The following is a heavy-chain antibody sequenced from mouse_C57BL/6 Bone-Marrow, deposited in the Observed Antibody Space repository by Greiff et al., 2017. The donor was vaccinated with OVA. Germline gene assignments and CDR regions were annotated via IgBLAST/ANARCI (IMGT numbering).Heavy chain of an antibody. CDR1: GYSITSGYD. CDR2: ISYSGST. V-gene: IGHV3-1*01. CDR3: ARDYGSSYTYWYFDV. J-gene: IGHJ1*03. Sequence: DVQLQESGPGMVKPSQSLSLTCTVTGYSITSGYDWHWIRHFPGNKLEWMGYISYSGSTNYNPSLKSRISITHDTSKNHFFLKLNSVTTEDTATYYCARDYGSSYTYWYFDVWGTGTTVTVSS. D-gene: IGHD1-1*01.